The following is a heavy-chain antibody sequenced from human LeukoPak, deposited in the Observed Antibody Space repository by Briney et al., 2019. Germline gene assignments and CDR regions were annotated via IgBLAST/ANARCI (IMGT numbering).Heavy chain of an antibody. CDR3: ARDSFRAAMVP. D-gene: IGHD5-18*01. CDR1: GFTFSSYW. J-gene: IGHJ5*02. CDR2: INSDGSST. V-gene: IGHV3-74*01. Sequence: QPGGSLRLSCAASGFTFSSYWMHWVRQAPGKGLVWVLRINSDGSSTSYADSVKGRFTISRDNAKNTLYLQMNSLRAEDTAVYYCARDSFRAAMVPWGQGTLVTVSS.